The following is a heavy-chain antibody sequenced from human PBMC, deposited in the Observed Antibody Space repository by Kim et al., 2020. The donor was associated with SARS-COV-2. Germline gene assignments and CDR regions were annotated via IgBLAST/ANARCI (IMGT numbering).Heavy chain of an antibody. V-gene: IGHV3-33*08. CDR3: ARSARTVNRCYLDH. J-gene: IGHJ4*02. CDR1: GFTLSSSG. CDR2: IWYDGSNK. Sequence: GGSLRLSCAASGFTLSSSGMHWVRQAPGKGLEWVAVIWYDGSNKYYADSVKGRFTISRDNSKSTLYLQMSSLRGEDTAVYYCARSARTVNRCYLDHWCQGTRDTLPS. D-gene: IGHD4-17*01.